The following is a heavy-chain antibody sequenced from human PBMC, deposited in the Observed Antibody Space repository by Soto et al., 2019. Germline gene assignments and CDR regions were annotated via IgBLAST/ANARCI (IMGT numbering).Heavy chain of an antibody. V-gene: IGHV5-51*01. J-gene: IGHJ3*02. Sequence: GESLKISCKGSGYSFTNYWIGWVRQMPGKGLEWMGIIYPGDSDTRYSPSFQGQVTISADKSISTAYLQWSSLKASDTAMYYCARHPSTSSYEDAFDIWGQGTMVTVS. D-gene: IGHD6-13*01. CDR2: IYPGDSDT. CDR1: GYSFTNYW. CDR3: ARHPSTSSYEDAFDI.